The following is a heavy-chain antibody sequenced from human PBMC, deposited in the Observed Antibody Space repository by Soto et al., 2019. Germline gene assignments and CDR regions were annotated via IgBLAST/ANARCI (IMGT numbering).Heavy chain of an antibody. CDR2: IIPIFGTA. V-gene: IGHV1-69*13. CDR1: GGTFSSYA. Sequence: GASVKVSCKASGGTFSSYAISWVRQAPGQGLEWMGGIIPIFGTANYAQKFQGRVTITADESTSTAYMELSSLRSEDTAVYYCAKDPKAAARYGRDVGAKGTRFTVSS. J-gene: IGHJ6*04. D-gene: IGHD6-13*01. CDR3: AKDPKAAARYGRDV.